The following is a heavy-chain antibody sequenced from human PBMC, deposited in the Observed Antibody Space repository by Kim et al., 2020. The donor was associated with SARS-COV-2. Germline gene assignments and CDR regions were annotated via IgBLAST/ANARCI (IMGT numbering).Heavy chain of an antibody. CDR1: GGSISSYY. Sequence: SETLSLTCTVSGGSISSYYWSWIRQPPGKGLEWIGYIYYSGSTNYNPSLKSRVTISVDTSKNQFSLKLSSVTAADTAVYYCARGTTVAGTVGWFDPWGQGTLVTVSS. CDR2: IYYSGST. V-gene: IGHV4-59*13. CDR3: ARGTTVAGTVGWFDP. D-gene: IGHD6-19*01. J-gene: IGHJ5*02.